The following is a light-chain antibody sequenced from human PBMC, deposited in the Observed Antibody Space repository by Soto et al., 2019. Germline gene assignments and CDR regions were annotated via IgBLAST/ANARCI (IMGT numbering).Light chain of an antibody. CDR3: SSFRSTSSLPYV. Sequence: QSVLTQPASVSGSPGQSITISCTGTGSDVGGYDYVSWYQQHPGKAPKLMIFEVTNRPSGVSNRFSGYKSGNTASLTISGIRAEDEADYYCSSFRSTSSLPYVFGTGIKVTVL. CDR1: GSDVGGYDY. V-gene: IGLV2-14*01. J-gene: IGLJ1*01. CDR2: EVT.